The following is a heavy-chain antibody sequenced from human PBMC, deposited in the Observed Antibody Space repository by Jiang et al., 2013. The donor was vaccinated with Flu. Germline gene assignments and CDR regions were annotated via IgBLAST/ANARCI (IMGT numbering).Heavy chain of an antibody. CDR3: AFADPKGWSCSGGSCYPPGFDL. CDR1: GFSLSTNGVG. CDR2: IYWDDDK. V-gene: IGHV2-5*06. J-gene: IGHJ5*02. Sequence: KPTQTLTLTCSFSGFSLSTNGVGVGWIRQPPGKALEWLSLIYWDDDKRYSPSLKSRLTITKDTSKNXVVLTMSNMDPVDTATYYCAFADPKGWSCSGGSCYPPGFDLWGQGTLVTVSS. D-gene: IGHD2-15*01.